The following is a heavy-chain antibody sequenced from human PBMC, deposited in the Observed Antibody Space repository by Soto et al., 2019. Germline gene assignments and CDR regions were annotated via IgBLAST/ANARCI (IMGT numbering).Heavy chain of an antibody. CDR3: ARDIVVVPDDITGFYYYGMDV. CDR2: INHSGST. V-gene: IGHV4-34*01. Sequence: PSETLSLTCAVYGGSFSGYYWSWIRQPPGKGLEWIGEINHSGSTNYNPSLKSRVTISVDTSKNQFSLKLSSVTAADTAVYYCARDIVVVPDDITGFYYYGMDVWGQGTTVTVSS. D-gene: IGHD2-2*02. CDR1: GGSFSGYY. J-gene: IGHJ6*02.